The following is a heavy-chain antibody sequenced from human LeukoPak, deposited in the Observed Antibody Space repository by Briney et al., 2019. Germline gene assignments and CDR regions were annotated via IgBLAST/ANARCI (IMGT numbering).Heavy chain of an antibody. J-gene: IGHJ5*02. V-gene: IGHV4-39*01. CDR3: ARVNTQGVPSP. D-gene: IGHD2-15*01. CDR2: IYYSGTT. CDR1: GGSISSSSHY. Sequence: SETLSLSCTVSGGSISSSSHYLGWIRQPPGKVLEWIGSIYYSGTTHYNPSHQSRVTMSVDTSKNQFSLKLRSVTAADTAVYYCARVNTQGVPSPWGQGILVTVSS.